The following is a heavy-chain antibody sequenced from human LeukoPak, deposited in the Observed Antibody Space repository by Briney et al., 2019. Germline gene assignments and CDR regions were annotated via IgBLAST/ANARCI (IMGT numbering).Heavy chain of an antibody. V-gene: IGHV3-21*01. J-gene: IGHJ4*02. Sequence: GGSLRLSCAASGFTFSSCNMNWVRQAPGKGLEWVSSISSRSSHIYYADSVKGRFTISRDNAKNSLYLQLNSLRAEDTAVYYCASGDYYDSSGYYYPLDYWGQGTLVTVSS. CDR3: ASGDYYDSSGYYYPLDY. CDR2: ISSRSSHI. CDR1: GFTFSSCN. D-gene: IGHD3-22*01.